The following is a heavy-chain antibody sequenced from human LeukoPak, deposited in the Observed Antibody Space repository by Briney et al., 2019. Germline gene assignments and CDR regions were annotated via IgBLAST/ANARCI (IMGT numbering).Heavy chain of an antibody. D-gene: IGHD5-24*01. CDR3: AISRDGYNSPRVPTSDY. J-gene: IGHJ4*02. Sequence: ASVKVSCKASGGTFSSYAISWVRQAPGQELEWMGGIIPIFGTANYAQKFQGRVTITTDESTSTAYMELSSLRSEDTTVYYCAISRDGYNSPRVPTSDYWGQGTLVTVSS. CDR2: IIPIFGTA. V-gene: IGHV1-69*05. CDR1: GGTFSSYA.